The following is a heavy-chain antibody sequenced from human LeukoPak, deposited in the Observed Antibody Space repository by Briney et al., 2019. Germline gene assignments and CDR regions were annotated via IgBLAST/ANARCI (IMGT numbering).Heavy chain of an antibody. Sequence: SETLSLTCTVSGGSISSYYWSWIRQPPGKGLEWIGEINHSGSTNYNPSLKSRVTISVDTSKNQFSLKPSSVTAADTAVYYCARGKGSGSFHYYYYMDVWGKGTTVTISS. J-gene: IGHJ6*03. D-gene: IGHD3-10*01. CDR3: ARGKGSGSFHYYYYMDV. CDR1: GGSISSYY. V-gene: IGHV4-34*01. CDR2: INHSGST.